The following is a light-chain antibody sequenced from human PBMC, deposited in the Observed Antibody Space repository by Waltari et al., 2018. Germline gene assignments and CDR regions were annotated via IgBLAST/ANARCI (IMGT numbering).Light chain of an antibody. Sequence: EIVLTQSPGTLFLSPGESATLSCRASQSVSNNQLAWYQQNPGQAPRLVIYGAFARATAIPDRFSGTESGTDFTLTISRLEPEDFAMYYCQQYGSSPLTFGQGTRLEIK. J-gene: IGKJ5*01. CDR1: QSVSNNQ. CDR2: GAF. V-gene: IGKV3-20*01. CDR3: QQYGSSPLT.